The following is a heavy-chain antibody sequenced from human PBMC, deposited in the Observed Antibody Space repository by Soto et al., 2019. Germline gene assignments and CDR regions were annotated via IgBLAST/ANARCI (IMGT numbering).Heavy chain of an antibody. CDR3: ARGHYGMDV. CDR2: IKGDGSEK. J-gene: IGHJ6*02. CDR1: EFTFSEHW. Sequence: EVELVESGGDLVQPGGSLRLSCAASEFTFSEHWMTWVRQAPGKGLEWVANIKGDGSEKYYVDSVKGRFTISRDDATKSLVLRMNSLRVEDTAVYYCARGHYGMDVWGQGTTVTVSS. V-gene: IGHV3-7*03.